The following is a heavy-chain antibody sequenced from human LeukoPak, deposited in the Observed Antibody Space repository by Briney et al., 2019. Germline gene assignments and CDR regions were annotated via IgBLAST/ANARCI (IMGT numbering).Heavy chain of an antibody. J-gene: IGHJ4*02. CDR1: GFTFSSYW. Sequence: GGSLRLSCAASGFTFSSYWMSWVRQAPGKGLEWVANIKQDGSEKYYVDSVKGRFTISRDNAKNSLYLQMNSLRAEDTAVYYCAREREGSIVVAVAATHFDYWGQGTLVTVSS. CDR3: AREREGSIVVAVAATHFDY. CDR2: IKQDGSEK. V-gene: IGHV3-7*01. D-gene: IGHD2-15*01.